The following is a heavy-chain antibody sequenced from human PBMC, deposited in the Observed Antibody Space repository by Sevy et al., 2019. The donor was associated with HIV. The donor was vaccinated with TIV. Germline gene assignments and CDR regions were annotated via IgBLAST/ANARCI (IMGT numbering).Heavy chain of an antibody. CDR1: GFSFDSYG. CDR2: ISGSGSRT. D-gene: IGHD3-22*01. V-gene: IGHV3-23*01. CDR3: GKGGGGHYDPDEIGYYFYYYNMDV. Sequence: GGSLRLSCAVSGFSFDSYGMTWVRQAPGKGLEWVSGISGSGSRTYYADSVKGRFIISRDNSKNTLDLQMNSLRSEDTAIYHCGKGGGGHYDPDEIGYYFYYYNMDVWGKGTTVTVSS. J-gene: IGHJ6*03.